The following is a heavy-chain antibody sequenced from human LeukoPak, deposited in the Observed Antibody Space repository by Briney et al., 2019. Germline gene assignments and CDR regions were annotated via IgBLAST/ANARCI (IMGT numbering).Heavy chain of an antibody. CDR3: ARDVMVRGHNWFDP. J-gene: IGHJ5*02. D-gene: IGHD3-10*01. V-gene: IGHV1-69*06. CDR2: IIPIFGTA. Sequence: SVKVSCMASGGTFSSYAISWVRQAPGQGLEWMGGIIPIFGTANYAQKFQGRVTITADKSTSTAYMELSSLRSEDTAVYYCARDVMVRGHNWFDPWGQGTLVTVSS. CDR1: GGTFSSYA.